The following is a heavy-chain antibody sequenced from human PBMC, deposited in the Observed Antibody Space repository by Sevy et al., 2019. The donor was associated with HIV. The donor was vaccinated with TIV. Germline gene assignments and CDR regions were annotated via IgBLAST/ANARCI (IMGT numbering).Heavy chain of an antibody. Sequence: ASVKVSCKASGYTFTGHYMHWVRQAPGQGREWMGWINPNSGSTDYAQKVQGRVTLTRDTSISTDYLELSRLTSDDTVVYYCAGVYPCGSGGSCCSPYYGFDVWGQGTMVTVSS. CDR1: GYTFTGHY. V-gene: IGHV1-2*02. CDR2: INPNSGST. CDR3: AGVYPCGSGGSCCSPYYGFDV. J-gene: IGHJ3*01. D-gene: IGHD2-15*01.